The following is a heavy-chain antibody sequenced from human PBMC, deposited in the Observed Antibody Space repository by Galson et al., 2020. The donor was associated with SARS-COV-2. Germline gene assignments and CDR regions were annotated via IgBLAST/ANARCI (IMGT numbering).Heavy chain of an antibody. CDR3: VKLAGTESPADY. CDR2: ISWNSGSI. V-gene: IGHV3-9*01. Sequence: SLKISCAASGFTFDDNAMHWVRQAPGKGLEWVSRISWNSGSIGYADSVKGRFTISRDNAKNSLYLQMNSLRAEDTALYYCVKLAGTESPADYWGQGTLVTVSS. D-gene: IGHD6-19*01. J-gene: IGHJ4*02. CDR1: GFTFDDNA.